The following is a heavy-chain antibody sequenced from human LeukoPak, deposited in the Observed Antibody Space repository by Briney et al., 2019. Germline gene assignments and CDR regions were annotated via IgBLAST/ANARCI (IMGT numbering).Heavy chain of an antibody. V-gene: IGHV3-23*01. D-gene: IGHD3-22*01. Sequence: GGSLRLSCAASGFTFSSYAMSWVRQTPSKGLEWVSAISGSGGGTYYTDSAKGRFTISRDNSQNTLYLQMNSLRAGDTAVYYCAKSYYYDTSGYSERYYYYYGTDVWGQGTTVTVSS. CDR1: GFTFSSYA. CDR2: ISGSGGGT. CDR3: AKSYYYDTSGYSERYYYYYGTDV. J-gene: IGHJ6*02.